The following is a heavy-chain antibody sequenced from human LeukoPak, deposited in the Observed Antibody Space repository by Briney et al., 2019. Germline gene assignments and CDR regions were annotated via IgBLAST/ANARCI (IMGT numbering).Heavy chain of an antibody. J-gene: IGHJ4*02. Sequence: GESLKISCKGSGYSFTSYWIGWVRQMPGKGLEWMGIIYPGDSDTRYSPSFQGQVTISADKSISTAYLQWSSLKASDTAMYYCAVTYYYDSSGYYPLDYWGQGTLATVSS. V-gene: IGHV5-51*01. CDR1: GYSFTSYW. CDR2: IYPGDSDT. D-gene: IGHD3-22*01. CDR3: AVTYYYDSSGYYPLDY.